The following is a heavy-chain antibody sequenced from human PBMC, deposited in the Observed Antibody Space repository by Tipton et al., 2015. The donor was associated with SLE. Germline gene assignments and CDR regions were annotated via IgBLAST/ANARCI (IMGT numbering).Heavy chain of an antibody. Sequence: TLSLTCTVSGDSISSDDYYWTWIRPHPGKGLEWIGHIYYSGGTFSNPYLKSRLTISADTSKNQFSLKLSSVTAADTAVYYCARGGVGGCDYFDVWGSGPRVSVSS. CDR3: ARGGVGGCDYFDV. CDR2: IYYSGGT. CDR1: GDSISSDDYY. V-gene: IGHV4-31*03. D-gene: IGHD5-12*01. J-gene: IGHJ4*02.